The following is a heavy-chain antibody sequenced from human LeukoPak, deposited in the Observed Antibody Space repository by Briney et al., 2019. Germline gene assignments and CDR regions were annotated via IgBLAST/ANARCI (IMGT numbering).Heavy chain of an antibody. CDR3: ARGGKYYDILTGPRGLYYFDY. Sequence: SETLSLTCAVYGGSFSGYYWSWIRQPPGKGLEWIGEINHSGSTNYNPSLKRRVTISVDTSKNQFSLKLSSVTAVDTAVYYCARGGKYYDILTGPRGLYYFDYWGQGTLVTVSS. CDR1: GGSFSGYY. CDR2: INHSGST. V-gene: IGHV4-34*01. J-gene: IGHJ4*02. D-gene: IGHD3-9*01.